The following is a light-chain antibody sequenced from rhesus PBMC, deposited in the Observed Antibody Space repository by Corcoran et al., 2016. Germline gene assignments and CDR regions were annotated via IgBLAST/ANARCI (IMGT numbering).Light chain of an antibody. CDR1: QGISIW. CDR2: KAS. Sequence: DIQMTQSPSSLSASVGDRVTITCRASQGISIWLAWYQQKPGKAPKVLIYKASSSQSGVPSRFSGSGSGTDFTLTISSLQPEDFATYYCQQYNSAPTCGQGTKVEIK. CDR3: QQYNSAPT. J-gene: IGKJ1*01. V-gene: IGKV1-21*01.